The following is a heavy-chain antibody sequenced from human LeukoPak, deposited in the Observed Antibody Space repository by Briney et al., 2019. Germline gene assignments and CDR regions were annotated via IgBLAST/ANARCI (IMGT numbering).Heavy chain of an antibody. D-gene: IGHD2-2*02. V-gene: IGHV4-38-2*01. Sequence: KPSETLSLTCAVSGFFISSGDYWGWIRQPPGKGLGWVGTFYHTGTTYYNPSLKSRVTIPVDTSSNQFSLRLSSVTAADTAVYYCARLGCGSTSCYKIWFDPWGQGTLVTVSS. CDR2: FYHTGTT. J-gene: IGHJ5*02. CDR3: ARLGCGSTSCYKIWFDP. CDR1: GFFISSGDY.